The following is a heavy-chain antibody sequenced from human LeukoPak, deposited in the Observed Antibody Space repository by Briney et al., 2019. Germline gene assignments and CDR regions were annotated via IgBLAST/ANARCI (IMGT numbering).Heavy chain of an antibody. V-gene: IGHV1-2*02. D-gene: IGHD2-21*02. CDR1: GYTFTGYY. Sequence: ASVKVSCKASGYTFTGYYMHWVRQAPGQGLEWMGWINPNSGGTNYAQKFKGRVTMTRDTSISTAYMELSRLRSDDTAVYYCARGPRRETASGILDAFDIWGQGTMVTVSS. CDR2: INPNSGGT. J-gene: IGHJ3*02. CDR3: ARGPRRETASGILDAFDI.